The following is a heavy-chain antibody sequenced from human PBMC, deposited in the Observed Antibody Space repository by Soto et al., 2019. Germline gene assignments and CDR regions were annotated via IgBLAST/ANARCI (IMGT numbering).Heavy chain of an antibody. J-gene: IGHJ4*02. Sequence: KTSETLSLTCTVSGGSISSSSYYWGWIRQPPGKGLEWIGSIYYSGSTYYNPSLKSRVTISVDTSKNQFSLKLSSVTAADTAVYYCARQPRKSSFDYWGQGTLVTVSS. CDR3: ARQPRKSSFDY. V-gene: IGHV4-39*01. CDR1: GGSISSSSYY. CDR2: IYYSGST. D-gene: IGHD6-19*01.